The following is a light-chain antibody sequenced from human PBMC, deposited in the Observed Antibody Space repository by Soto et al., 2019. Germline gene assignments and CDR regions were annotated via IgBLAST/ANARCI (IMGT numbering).Light chain of an antibody. CDR2: GAS. CDR3: QHYGSSPLT. Sequence: EIVLTQSPGTLSLSPGERATLSCRASQSVSGTYLAWYQQKAGQAPRLLMYGASSRATGIPDRFSGSGSGTDFTLTISRLEPDDFAVYYCQHYGSSPLTFVQGTKVEIK. V-gene: IGKV3-20*01. J-gene: IGKJ1*01. CDR1: QSVSGTY.